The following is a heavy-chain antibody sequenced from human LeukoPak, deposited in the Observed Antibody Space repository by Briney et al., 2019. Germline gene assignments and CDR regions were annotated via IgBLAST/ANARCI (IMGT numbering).Heavy chain of an antibody. CDR1: GFTFSSYA. J-gene: IGHJ3*02. Sequence: PGGSLRLSCAAAGFTFSSYAMNWVRQTPGKGLEWVSATSGSGNTYHAGSVKGRFTISRDNSKNTLYLQMNSLRAEDTALYYCAKVAVVGATFQAFDIWGQGTMVTVSS. V-gene: IGHV3-23*01. CDR3: AKVAVVGATFQAFDI. CDR2: TSGSGNT. D-gene: IGHD2-15*01.